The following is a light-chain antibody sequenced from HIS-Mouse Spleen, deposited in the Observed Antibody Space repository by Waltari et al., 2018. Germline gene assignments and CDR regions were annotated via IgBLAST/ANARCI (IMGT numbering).Light chain of an antibody. Sequence: DIQLTQSPSFLSASVGDRVTITCRASQGISSYLAWYQQKPGKAPKLLIYAASTLQSGVPSRFHGSGSGTEFTLTISSLQPEDFATDYCQQLNSYPPTFGQGTKVEIK. V-gene: IGKV1-9*01. CDR1: QGISSY. CDR2: AAS. CDR3: QQLNSYPPT. J-gene: IGKJ1*01.